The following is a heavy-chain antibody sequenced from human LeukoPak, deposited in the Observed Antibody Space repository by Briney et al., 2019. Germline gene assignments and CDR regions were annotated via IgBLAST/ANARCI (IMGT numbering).Heavy chain of an antibody. V-gene: IGHV1-2*06. Sequence: ASVKVSCKASGYTFTGHYMHWVRQAPGQGLEWMGRINPNSGVTNYAQKFQGRVTMTRDTSISTAYMELSRLRSDDTAVHYCARSIAVAGRDYWGQGTLVTVSS. J-gene: IGHJ4*02. CDR2: INPNSGVT. CDR3: ARSIAVAGRDY. D-gene: IGHD6-19*01. CDR1: GYTFTGHY.